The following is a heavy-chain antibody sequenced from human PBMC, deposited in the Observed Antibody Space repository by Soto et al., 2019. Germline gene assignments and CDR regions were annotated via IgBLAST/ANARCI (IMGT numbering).Heavy chain of an antibody. CDR3: AKDLQAYGDYNYYYYGMDV. CDR1: GFTFTTFG. D-gene: IGHD4-17*01. CDR2: ISYDGHNK. V-gene: IGHV3-30*18. J-gene: IGHJ6*02. Sequence: QVQLVESGGGVVQPGGSLRLSCTASGFTFTTFGIHWVRQAPGKGLAWVALISYDGHNKYYSDSVKGRFTISRDNYKNPLSLQMTSLRAEDTAVYYCAKDLQAYGDYNYYYYGMDVWGQGTTVSVSS.